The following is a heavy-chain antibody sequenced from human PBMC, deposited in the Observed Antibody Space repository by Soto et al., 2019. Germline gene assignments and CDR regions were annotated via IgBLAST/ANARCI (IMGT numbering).Heavy chain of an antibody. V-gene: IGHV1-69*13. D-gene: IGHD6-6*01. Sequence: GASVKVSCKASGYTFTSYAISWVRQAPGQGLEWMGGIIPIFGTANYAQKFQGRVTITADEFTSTAYMELSSLRSEDTAVYYCARDMSITTRPDYYYGMDVWGQGTTVTVSS. CDR3: ARDMSITTRPDYYYGMDV. CDR2: IIPIFGTA. J-gene: IGHJ6*02. CDR1: GYTFTSYA.